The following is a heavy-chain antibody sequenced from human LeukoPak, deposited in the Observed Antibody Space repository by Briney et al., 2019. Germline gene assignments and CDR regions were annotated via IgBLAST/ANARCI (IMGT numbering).Heavy chain of an antibody. CDR1: GFAFSSSS. Sequence: GGSLRLSCATSGFAFSSSSMSWVRQAPGKGLEWVSVINNSGTSTFYAGSVKGRFTISRDNSRNTLYLQMSSLRGEDTALYFCARSLKWNLVGFDYWGQGTLVTVSS. D-gene: IGHD1-1*01. J-gene: IGHJ4*02. CDR2: INNSGTST. V-gene: IGHV3-23*05. CDR3: ARSLKWNLVGFDY.